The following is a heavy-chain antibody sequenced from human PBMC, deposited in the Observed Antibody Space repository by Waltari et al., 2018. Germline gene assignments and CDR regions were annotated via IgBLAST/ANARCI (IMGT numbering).Heavy chain of an antibody. J-gene: IGHJ3*02. Sequence: QLQLQESGPGLVKPSETLSLTCTVSGRSISSGSYYWSWIRQPAGKGLEWIGRIYTSGSTNYNPSLKSRVTISVDTSKNQFSLKLSSVTAADTAVYYCAGDVRGADAFDIWGQGTMVTVSS. CDR2: IYTSGST. CDR3: AGDVRGADAFDI. CDR1: GRSISSGSYY. D-gene: IGHD3-10*01. V-gene: IGHV4-61*02.